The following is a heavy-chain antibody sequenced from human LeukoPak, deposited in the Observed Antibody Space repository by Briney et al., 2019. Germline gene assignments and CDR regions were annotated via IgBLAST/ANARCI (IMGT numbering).Heavy chain of an antibody. CDR2: IYYSGST. Sequence: SSETLSLTCAVSGGSISSGGYSWSWIRQPPGKGLEWIGYIYYSGSTYYNPSLKSRVTISVDTSKNQFSLKLSSVTAADTAVYYCARGSDYGGPQDAFDIWGQGTMVTVSS. J-gene: IGHJ3*02. CDR3: ARGSDYGGPQDAFDI. D-gene: IGHD4-23*01. V-gene: IGHV4-30-4*07. CDR1: GGSISSGGYS.